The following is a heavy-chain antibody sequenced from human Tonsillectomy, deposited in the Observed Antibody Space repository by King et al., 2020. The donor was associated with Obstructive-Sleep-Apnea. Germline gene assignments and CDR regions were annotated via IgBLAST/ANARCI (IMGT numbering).Heavy chain of an antibody. CDR3: ARVFHRYDSSGVNDAFDI. Sequence: QLQESGPGLVKPSQTLSLTCTVSGGSISSGDYYWSWIRQPPGKGLEWIGYIYYSGSTYYNPSLKSRVTISVDTSKNQFSLQLSPVTAADTAVYYCARVFHRYDSSGVNDAFDIWGQGTMVTVSS. V-gene: IGHV4-30-4*01. J-gene: IGHJ3*02. CDR1: GGSISSGDYY. CDR2: IYYSGST. D-gene: IGHD3-22*01.